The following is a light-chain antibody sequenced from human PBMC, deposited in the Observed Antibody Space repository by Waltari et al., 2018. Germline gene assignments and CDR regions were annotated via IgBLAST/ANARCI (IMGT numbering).Light chain of an antibody. Sequence: QSLLTQPPSVSAAPGQKVTISCSGSRSNIGNNYVSWYQQLPGKAPKLLIYENIKRPSVIPDRFSGSNSGTSSTLGITGVQTGDEADYYCGTWDTSLSSVVFGGGTKLTVL. J-gene: IGLJ3*02. CDR2: ENI. CDR1: RSNIGNNY. V-gene: IGLV1-51*02. CDR3: GTWDTSLSSVV.